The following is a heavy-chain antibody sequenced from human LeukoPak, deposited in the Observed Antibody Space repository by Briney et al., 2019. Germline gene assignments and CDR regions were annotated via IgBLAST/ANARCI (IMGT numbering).Heavy chain of an antibody. J-gene: IGHJ4*02. Sequence: GGSLRLSCAASGFTFSSYEINWVRQAPGRGLEWVSYISSGGNTIYYADSVKGRFTISRDNAKNSLFLQMSSLRAEDTAVYYCARGHYGDYVLDYWGQGTLVTVTS. V-gene: IGHV3-48*03. D-gene: IGHD4-17*01. CDR2: ISSGGNTI. CDR1: GFTFSSYE. CDR3: ARGHYGDYVLDY.